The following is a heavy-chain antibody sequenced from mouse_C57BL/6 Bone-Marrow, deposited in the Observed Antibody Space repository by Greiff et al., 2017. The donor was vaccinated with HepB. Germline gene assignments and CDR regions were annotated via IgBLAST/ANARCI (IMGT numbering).Heavy chain of an antibody. D-gene: IGHD4-1*01. CDR1: GFTFSSYG. CDR3: ARLLTGTWFAY. J-gene: IGHJ3*01. V-gene: IGHV5-6*01. CDR2: ISSGGSYT. Sequence: EVKLMESGGDLVKPGGSLKLSCAASGFTFSSYGMSWVRQTPDKRLEWVATISSGGSYTYYPDSVKGRFTISRDNAKNTLYLQMSSLKSEDTAMYYCARLLTGTWFAYWGQGTLVTVSA.